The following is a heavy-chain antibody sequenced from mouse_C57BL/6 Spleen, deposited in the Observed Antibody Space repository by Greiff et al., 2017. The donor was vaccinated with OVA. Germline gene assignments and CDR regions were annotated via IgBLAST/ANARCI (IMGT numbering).Heavy chain of an antibody. Sequence: VQLQQPGAELVMPGASVKLSCKASGYTFTSYWMHWVKQRPGQGLEWIGEIDPSDSYTNYNQKFQGKSTLTIDKSSSTAYMQLSSLTSEDSAVYYCARSPNYYGTSYWYFDVWGTGTTVTVSS. D-gene: IGHD1-1*01. CDR1: GYTFTSYW. J-gene: IGHJ1*03. V-gene: IGHV1-69*01. CDR3: ARSPNYYGTSYWYFDV. CDR2: IDPSDSYT.